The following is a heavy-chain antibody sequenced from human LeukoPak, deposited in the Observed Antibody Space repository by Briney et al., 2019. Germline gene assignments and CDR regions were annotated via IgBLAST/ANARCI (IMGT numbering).Heavy chain of an antibody. V-gene: IGHV4-59*01. Sequence: SETLSLTCTVSGGSISSYYWSWIRQPPGKGLEWIGYIYYSGSTNYNPSLKSRVTISVDTSKNQFSLKLSSVTAADTAVYYCARVIEAAAADYWGQGTLVTVSS. CDR1: GGSISSYY. J-gene: IGHJ4*02. D-gene: IGHD6-13*01. CDR2: IYYSGST. CDR3: ARVIEAAAADY.